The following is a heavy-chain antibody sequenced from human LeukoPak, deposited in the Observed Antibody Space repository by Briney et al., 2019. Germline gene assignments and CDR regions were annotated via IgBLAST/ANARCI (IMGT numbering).Heavy chain of an antibody. Sequence: GGSLRLSCTASGLRFSSYGIHSVRQTPGKGLEWVALVSYDGSHKDYADSVKGRFTISRDNSKHTLYLQMNSLRVEDTSVYYCAKNAYSGYDYPHYWGQGTLVTVSS. CDR1: GLRFSSYG. CDR2: VSYDGSHK. CDR3: AKNAYSGYDYPHY. V-gene: IGHV3-30*02. J-gene: IGHJ4*02. D-gene: IGHD5-12*01.